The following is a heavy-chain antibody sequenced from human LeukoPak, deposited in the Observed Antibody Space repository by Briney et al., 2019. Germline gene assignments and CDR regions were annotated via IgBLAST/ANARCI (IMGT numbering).Heavy chain of an antibody. CDR2: IFYSGGT. CDR3: AKSNGYGLVDI. CDR1: GYSISSGYY. J-gene: IGHJ3*02. V-gene: IGHV4-38-2*02. D-gene: IGHD3-10*01. Sequence: PSETLSLTCSVSGYSISSGYYWDWIRQPPGKGLEWIGNIFYSGGTYYSPSLTSRVTISLDTSRNQFSLKLNSVTAADTAVYYCAKSNGYGLVDIWGQGTMVTVSS.